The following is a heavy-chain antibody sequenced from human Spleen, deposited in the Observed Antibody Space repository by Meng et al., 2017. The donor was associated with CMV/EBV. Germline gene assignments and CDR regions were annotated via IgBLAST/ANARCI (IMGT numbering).Heavy chain of an antibody. CDR1: GFSLTTSGEG. CDR2: IYWNHDK. CDR3: AHTRFLEWPGWFDP. D-gene: IGHD3-3*01. V-gene: IGHV2-5*01. J-gene: IGHJ5*02. Sequence: SGFSLTTSGEGVGWIRQPPGKALEWLAVIYWNHDKRCSPSLKNRLTITKDTSKNQVVLTMTNMDPVDTATYYCAHTRFLEWPGWFDPWGQGILVTVSS.